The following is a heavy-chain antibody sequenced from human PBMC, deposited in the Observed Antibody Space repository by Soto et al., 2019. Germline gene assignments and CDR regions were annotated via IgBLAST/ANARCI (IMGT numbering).Heavy chain of an antibody. V-gene: IGHV3-23*01. J-gene: IGHJ6*02. CDR3: AKVGPSYYYGMDV. D-gene: IGHD1-26*01. Sequence: PGGSLRLSCAASGLDFSSEVMCWVRQAPGKGLEWVSSICGSGRTIYHADSMRGRFAISRDNSKNSLYLQLNNLRVDDTAVYYCAKVGPSYYYGMDVWGQGTTVTVSS. CDR2: ICGSGRTI. CDR1: GLDFSSEV.